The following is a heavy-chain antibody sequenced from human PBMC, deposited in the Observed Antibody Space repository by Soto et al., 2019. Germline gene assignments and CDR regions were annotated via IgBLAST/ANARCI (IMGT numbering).Heavy chain of an antibody. D-gene: IGHD4-17*01. CDR3: ARGLSVTTYWYYYYYMDV. CDR1: GFPFSSYS. CDR2: ISSSSSTI. J-gene: IGHJ6*03. Sequence: PGGSLRLSCPASGFPFSSYSMNWVRQAPGKGLEWVSYISSSSSTIYYADSVKGRFTISRDNAKNSLYLQMNSLRAEDTAVYYCARGLSVTTYWYYYYYMDVWGKGTTVTVSS. V-gene: IGHV3-48*01.